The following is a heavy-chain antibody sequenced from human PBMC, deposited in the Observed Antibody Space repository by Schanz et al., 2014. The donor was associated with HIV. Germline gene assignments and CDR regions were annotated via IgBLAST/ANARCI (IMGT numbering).Heavy chain of an antibody. CDR1: GFTFSSYA. V-gene: IGHV3-23*01. J-gene: IGHJ4*02. CDR3: ARRQWVAPDY. D-gene: IGHD6-19*01. CDR2: ISGSGGST. Sequence: EEQLLESGGGLVQPGGSLRLSCAASGFTFSSYAMSWVRQAPGKGLEWVSAISGSGGSTYYADSVKGRFTISRDNAKNSLYLQMDSLTAEDTAVYYCARRQWVAPDYWGQGTLVTVSS.